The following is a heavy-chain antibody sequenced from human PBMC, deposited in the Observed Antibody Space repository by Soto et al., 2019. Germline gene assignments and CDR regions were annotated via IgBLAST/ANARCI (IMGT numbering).Heavy chain of an antibody. CDR1: GGTFSSYA. CDR3: VSLNSGYDLAQRY. Sequence: ASVKVSCKASGGTFSSYAISWVRQAPGQGLEWMGGIIPSGGSTSYAQKFQGRVTMTRDTSTSTVYMELSSLRSEDTAVYYCVSLNSGYDLAQRYWGQGTLVTVSS. J-gene: IGHJ4*02. V-gene: IGHV1-46*01. CDR2: IIPSGGST. D-gene: IGHD5-12*01.